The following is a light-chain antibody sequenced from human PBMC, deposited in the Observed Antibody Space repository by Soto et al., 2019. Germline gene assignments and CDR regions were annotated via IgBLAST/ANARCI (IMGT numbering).Light chain of an antibody. CDR2: WAS. CDR1: QSILDRSNNKHY. V-gene: IGKV4-1*01. J-gene: IGKJ1*01. CDR3: QQYLTTPWT. Sequence: DIVMTQSPDSLAVSLGERATFDCKSSQSILDRSNNKHYLAWYQQKSGQPPKLLFYWASIREPGVPGRFTGSGSGTDFTLTISSLQAEDVAVYYCQQYLTTPWTFGQGTKVEI.